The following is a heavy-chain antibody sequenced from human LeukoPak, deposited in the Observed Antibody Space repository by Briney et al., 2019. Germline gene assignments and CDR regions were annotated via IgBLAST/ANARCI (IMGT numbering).Heavy chain of an antibody. J-gene: IGHJ3*02. CDR2: INPNSGGT. D-gene: IGHD3-10*01. V-gene: IGHV1-2*02. Sequence: GASVKVSCKASGYTFTGYYMHWVRQAPGQGLEWMGWINPNSGGTNYAQKFQGRVTMTRDTSISTAYMELSRLRSDDTAVYYCAIMVRGVPLLDDAFDIWGQGTMVTVSS. CDR3: AIMVRGVPLLDDAFDI. CDR1: GYTFTGYY.